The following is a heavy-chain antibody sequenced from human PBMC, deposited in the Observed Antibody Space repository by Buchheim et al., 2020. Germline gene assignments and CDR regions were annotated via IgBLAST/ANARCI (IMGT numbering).Heavy chain of an antibody. D-gene: IGHD2-21*01. CDR3: VTRHLYSGGEDY. CDR1: GFIVSNNY. Sequence: EVQLVETGGGLIQPGGSLRLSCAASGFIVSNNYMNWFRQAPGKGLEWVSIIYSDGSKYYADSVKGRFTISRDNTENTVYLQMNSLRLEDTAVYYCVTRHLYSGGEDYWGQGT. CDR2: IYSDGSK. J-gene: IGHJ4*02. V-gene: IGHV3-53*02.